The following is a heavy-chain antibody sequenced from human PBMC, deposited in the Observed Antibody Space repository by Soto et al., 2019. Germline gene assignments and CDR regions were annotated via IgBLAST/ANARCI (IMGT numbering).Heavy chain of an antibody. V-gene: IGHV3-30*18. Sequence: QVQLVESGGGVVQPGRSLRLSCAASGFTFSSYGMHWVRQAPGKGLEWVAVISYDGSNKYYADSVKGRFTISRDNSKNPLYLQMNSLRAEDTAVYYCAKAVRSPVVVVASPGYGMDVWGQGTTVTVSS. J-gene: IGHJ6*02. CDR2: ISYDGSNK. CDR1: GFTFSSYG. D-gene: IGHD2-15*01. CDR3: AKAVRSPVVVVASPGYGMDV.